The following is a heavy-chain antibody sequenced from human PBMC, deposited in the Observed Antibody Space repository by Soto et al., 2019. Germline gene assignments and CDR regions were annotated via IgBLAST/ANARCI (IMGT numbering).Heavy chain of an antibody. CDR1: RFSFKDYF. D-gene: IGHD5-18*01. Sequence: QVHLVESGGGLVKSGDSLRLSCAASRFSFKDYFMSWIRQAPGKGLEWISYIGPYGNTIYYADSVKGRFVISRDDTTNTLYLQMDSLRAGDTAFYYCARDDYTYGVSWGQGTLVTVSS. CDR3: ARDDYTYGVS. V-gene: IGHV3-11*01. CDR2: IGPYGNTI. J-gene: IGHJ5*02.